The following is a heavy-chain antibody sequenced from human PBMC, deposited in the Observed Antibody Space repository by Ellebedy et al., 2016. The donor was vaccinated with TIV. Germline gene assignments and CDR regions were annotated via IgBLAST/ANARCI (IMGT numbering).Heavy chain of an antibody. J-gene: IGHJ5*02. Sequence: GESLKISXAASGFTFSSYAMSWVRQAPGKGLEWVSAISGSGGSTYYADSVKGRFTISRDNSKNTLYLQMNSLRAEDTAVYYCAREGYSSSCYTWGQGTLVTVSS. V-gene: IGHV3-23*01. CDR1: GFTFSSYA. D-gene: IGHD6-13*01. CDR3: AREGYSSSCYT. CDR2: ISGSGGST.